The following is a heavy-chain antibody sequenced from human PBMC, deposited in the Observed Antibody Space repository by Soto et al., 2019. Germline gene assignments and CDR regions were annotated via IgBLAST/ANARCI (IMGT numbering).Heavy chain of an antibody. Sequence: GASVTVSCQTSGYTFTRYAIHWVRQAPGQRLEWMGWINAGNGNTKYSQKFQDRVTITRDTSASTAYMELSSLRSEDTAVYYCARDLGGWPDYWGQGTLVTVSS. D-gene: IGHD6-19*01. J-gene: IGHJ4*02. V-gene: IGHV1-3*01. CDR1: GYTFTRYA. CDR2: INAGNGNT. CDR3: ARDLGGWPDY.